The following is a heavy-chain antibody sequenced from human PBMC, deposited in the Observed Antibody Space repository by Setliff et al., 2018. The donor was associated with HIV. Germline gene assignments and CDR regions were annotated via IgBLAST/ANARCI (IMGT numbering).Heavy chain of an antibody. CDR3: ARDLYYGSGSYRDYYYYMDV. D-gene: IGHD3-10*01. CDR2: IYTSGST. J-gene: IGHJ6*03. CDR1: GGSISSYY. V-gene: IGHV4-4*07. Sequence: SETLSLTCTVSGGSISSYYWSWIRQPAGKGLEWIGRIYTSGSTNYNPSLKSRVTMSVDTSKTQFSLNLTSVTAADTAVHYCARDLYYGSGSYRDYYYYMDVWGKGTTVTVSS.